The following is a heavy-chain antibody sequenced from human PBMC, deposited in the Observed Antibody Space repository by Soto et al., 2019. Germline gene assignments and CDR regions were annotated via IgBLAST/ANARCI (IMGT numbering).Heavy chain of an antibody. D-gene: IGHD6-6*01. CDR2: IYHSGST. J-gene: IGHJ5*02. CDR3: ARDMVDRSSSINWFDP. Sequence: SETLSLTCAVSGGSISSSNWWSWVRQPPGKGLEWIGEIYHSGSTNYNPSLKSRVTISVDKSKNQFSLKLSSVTAADTAVYYCARDMVDRSSSINWFDPWGQGTLVTVSS. V-gene: IGHV4-4*02. CDR1: GGSISSSNW.